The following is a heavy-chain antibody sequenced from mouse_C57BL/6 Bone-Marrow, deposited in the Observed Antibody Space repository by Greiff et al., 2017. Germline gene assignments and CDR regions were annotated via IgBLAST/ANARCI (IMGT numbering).Heavy chain of an antibody. CDR2: ISSGGSYT. CDR3: AGHQTAQASFAY. Sequence: EVMLVESGGDLLKPGGSLKPSCAASGFTFSSYGMSWVRQTPDKRLEWVATISSGGSYTYYPDSVKGRLTISRDNAKKTLYLQMSSLKSEDTAMYYGAGHQTAQASFAYWGQGSLVTVSA. CDR1: GFTFSSYG. D-gene: IGHD3-2*02. J-gene: IGHJ3*01. V-gene: IGHV5-6*02.